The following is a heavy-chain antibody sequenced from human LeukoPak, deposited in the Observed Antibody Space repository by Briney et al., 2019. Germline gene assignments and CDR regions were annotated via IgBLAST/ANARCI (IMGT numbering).Heavy chain of an antibody. CDR3: ARDGYSGSYYRLYYFFMDV. CDR1: GFTVSSNY. Sequence: GGSLRLSCAASGFTVSSNYMSWVRQAPGKGLEWVSVIYSGGSTYYADSVKGRFTISRDNSENTLYLQMNSLRGEDTAVYYCARDGYSGSYYRLYYFFMDVWGKGTTVTVSS. V-gene: IGHV3-53*01. J-gene: IGHJ6*03. CDR2: IYSGGST. D-gene: IGHD1-26*01.